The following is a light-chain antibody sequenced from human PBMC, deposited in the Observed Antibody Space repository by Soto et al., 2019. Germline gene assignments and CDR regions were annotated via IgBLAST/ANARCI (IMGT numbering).Light chain of an antibody. J-gene: IGKJ2*03. V-gene: IGKV1-5*03. CDR2: KAS. CDR3: QQYNSCPYS. CDR1: QTIFSW. Sequence: IQMTQSPSTLSASVGDRVSITCRASQTIFSWLAWYQQKPGKAPNLLIYKASSLESGVPSRYSGSGSGTEFTLTISGLQPDDFAAYYCQQYNSCPYSFGQGTKLEIK.